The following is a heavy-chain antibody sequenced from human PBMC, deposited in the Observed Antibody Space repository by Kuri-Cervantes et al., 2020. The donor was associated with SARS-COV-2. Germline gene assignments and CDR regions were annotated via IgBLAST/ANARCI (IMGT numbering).Heavy chain of an antibody. Sequence: SETLSFTCTVSGGSISSHYWSWIRQPPGKGLEWIGYIYYSGSTNYNPSLKSRVTISVDTSKNQFSLKLSSVTAADTAVYYCARDPDGSHFDYWGQGTLVTVSS. CDR2: IYYSGST. D-gene: IGHD1-26*01. V-gene: IGHV4-59*11. J-gene: IGHJ4*02. CDR3: ARDPDGSHFDY. CDR1: GGSISSHY.